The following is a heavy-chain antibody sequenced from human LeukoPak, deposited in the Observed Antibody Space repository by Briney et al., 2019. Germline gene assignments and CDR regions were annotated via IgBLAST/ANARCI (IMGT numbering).Heavy chain of an antibody. CDR3: ARGEYYYDSSGYFFDY. J-gene: IGHJ4*02. Sequence: GASVKVSCKASGDTFTSYYMHWVRQAPGQGLEWMGIINPSGGSTSYAQKFQGRVTMTRDTSTSTVYMELSSLRSEDTAVYYCARGEYYYDSSGYFFDYWGQGTLVTVSS. CDR2: INPSGGST. V-gene: IGHV1-46*01. CDR1: GDTFTSYY. D-gene: IGHD3-22*01.